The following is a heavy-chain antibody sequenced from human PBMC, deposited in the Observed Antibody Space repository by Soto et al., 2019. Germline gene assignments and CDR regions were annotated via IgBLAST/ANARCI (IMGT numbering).Heavy chain of an antibody. J-gene: IGHJ5*02. D-gene: IGHD3-10*01. CDR2: MNPGSGDT. V-gene: IGHV1-8*01. CDR1: GYRFTNND. Sequence: ASVKVSCKASGYRFTNNDVSWVRQATGQGLEWMGWMNPGSGDTGYAQKFQGRVTMTRDISIATAYMELSSLRSDDTAIYYCARMASFGSLNWFGTWGQGTLVTVSS. CDR3: ARMASFGSLNWFGT.